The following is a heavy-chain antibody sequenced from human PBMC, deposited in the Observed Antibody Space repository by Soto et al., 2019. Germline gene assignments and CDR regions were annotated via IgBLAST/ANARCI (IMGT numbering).Heavy chain of an antibody. D-gene: IGHD3-22*01. Sequence: PSETLSLTCTVSGVSISDYYWSWIRQPPGKGLEWIGYIYYGGNTNYNPSLKSRVTISVDTSKNQFSLKLNSVTAADTAVYFCAGDRAYYDSNGLYFDYWGQGTLVTVSS. CDR1: GVSISDYY. CDR2: IYYGGNT. J-gene: IGHJ4*02. CDR3: AGDRAYYDSNGLYFDY. V-gene: IGHV4-59*13.